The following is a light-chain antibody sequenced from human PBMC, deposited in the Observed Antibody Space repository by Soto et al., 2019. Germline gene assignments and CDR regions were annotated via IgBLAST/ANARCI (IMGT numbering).Light chain of an antibody. CDR1: DSNIGNNA. J-gene: IGLJ2*01. CDR3: SAWDDSLTGVI. Sequence: QSVLTQPPSVSGTPGQRVTISCSGSDSNIGNNAVAWYQQLPGAAPKLLIFRDNKRPSGVPDRFSGSKSDTSAALAISGLQSDDEADYFCSAWDDSLTGVIFGGGTKLTVL. V-gene: IGLV1-44*01. CDR2: RDN.